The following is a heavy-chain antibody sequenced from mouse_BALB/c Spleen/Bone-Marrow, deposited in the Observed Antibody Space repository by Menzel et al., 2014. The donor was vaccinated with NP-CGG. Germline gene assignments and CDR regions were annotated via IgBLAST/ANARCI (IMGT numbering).Heavy chain of an antibody. J-gene: IGHJ4*01. V-gene: IGHV7-3*02. CDR2: IRNKANGYTT. CDR1: GFTFTDYY. CDR3: ARWLLRAMDY. D-gene: IGHD2-3*01. Sequence: VKLVESGGGLVQPGGSLRLSCATSGFTFTDYYMSWVRQPPGKALEWLGFIRNKANGYTTEYSASVKGRFTISRDNSQSILYLQMNTLRAEDSATYYCARWLLRAMDYWGQGTSVTVSS.